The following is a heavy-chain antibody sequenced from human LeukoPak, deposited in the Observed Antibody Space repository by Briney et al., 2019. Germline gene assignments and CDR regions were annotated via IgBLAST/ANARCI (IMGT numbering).Heavy chain of an antibody. D-gene: IGHD3-22*01. CDR2: ISGRGGST. CDR3: AKDYVRSSGYYYRDY. J-gene: IGHJ4*02. CDR1: GFTFSSYA. Sequence: GGSLRLSCAASGFTFSSYAMSWVRQAPGKGLEWVSAISGRGGSTYYADSVKGRFTISRDNSKNTLYLQMNSLRAEDTAVYYCAKDYVRSSGYYYRDYWGQGTLVTVSS. V-gene: IGHV3-23*01.